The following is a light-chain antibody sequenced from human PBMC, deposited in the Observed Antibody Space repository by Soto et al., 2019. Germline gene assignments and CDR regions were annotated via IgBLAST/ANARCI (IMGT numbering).Light chain of an antibody. Sequence: ILITQSPDTLSVSPGEIATLSCRASHTINNNVAWYQLQDGQVPRLLIYGASTRATDVPARFSGSGSGTDFTLTVSRLEPEDFALYYCQQYGNSPITFGQGTRLEIK. CDR1: HTINNN. V-gene: IGKV3-15*01. CDR3: QQYGNSPIT. J-gene: IGKJ5*01. CDR2: GAS.